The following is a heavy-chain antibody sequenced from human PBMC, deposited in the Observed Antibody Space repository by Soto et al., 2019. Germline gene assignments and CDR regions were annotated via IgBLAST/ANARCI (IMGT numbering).Heavy chain of an antibody. V-gene: IGHV2-5*02. Sequence: QITLKESGPTLVKPTQTLTLTCTFSGFSLSTSGMGVGWIRQPPGKALEWLALIYWDDDKRYSPSLKSRLTITKDTSKHQAVLTMTNMDPVDTATYYCAHRRAYCTGGSCYSIWFDPWGQGTLVTVSS. CDR3: AHRRAYCTGGSCYSIWFDP. D-gene: IGHD2-15*01. CDR2: IYWDDDK. CDR1: GFSLSTSGMG. J-gene: IGHJ5*02.